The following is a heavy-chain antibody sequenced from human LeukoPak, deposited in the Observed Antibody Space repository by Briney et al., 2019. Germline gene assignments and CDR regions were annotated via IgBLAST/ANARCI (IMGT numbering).Heavy chain of an antibody. CDR1: GFTFSSYA. Sequence: GGSLRLSCAASGFTFSSYAMHWVRQAPGKGLEWVAVISYDGSNKYYADSVKGRFTISRDNSKNTLYLQMNSLRAEDTAIYYCARWAQYQLLYSFNYGMDVWGQGTAVTVSS. CDR3: ARWAQYQLLYSFNYGMDV. J-gene: IGHJ6*02. V-gene: IGHV3-30-3*01. D-gene: IGHD2-2*02. CDR2: ISYDGSNK.